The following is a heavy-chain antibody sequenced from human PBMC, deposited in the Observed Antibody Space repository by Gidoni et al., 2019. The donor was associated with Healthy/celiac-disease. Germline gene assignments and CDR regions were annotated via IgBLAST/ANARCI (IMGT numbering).Heavy chain of an antibody. J-gene: IGHJ2*01. CDR3: AHRRVAGDDYWYFDL. CDR2: IYWDEDK. Sequence: QITLKESGPTLVKHTQTLTLTCTFSGFSLSTSGVGVGWIRQPTGKALVWLALIYWDEDKRYSPALKSRRTITKDTSKNQVVLTMTNMDPVDTATYYCAHRRVAGDDYWYFDLWGRGTLVTVSS. CDR1: GFSLSTSGVG. V-gene: IGHV2-5*02. D-gene: IGHD3-16*01.